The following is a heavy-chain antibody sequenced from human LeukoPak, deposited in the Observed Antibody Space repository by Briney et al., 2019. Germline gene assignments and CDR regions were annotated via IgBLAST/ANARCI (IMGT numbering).Heavy chain of an antibody. J-gene: IGHJ5*02. V-gene: IGHV4-30-4*08. Sequence: NPSETLSLTCTVSGGSISSGDYYWSWIRQPPGKGLEWIGYIYYRGSTYYNPSLKSRVTISVDTSKNQFSLRLSSVTAADTAVYYCARDGYYYDSSGLFDPWGQGTLVTVSS. CDR2: IYYRGST. CDR1: GGSISSGDYY. CDR3: ARDGYYYDSSGLFDP. D-gene: IGHD3-22*01.